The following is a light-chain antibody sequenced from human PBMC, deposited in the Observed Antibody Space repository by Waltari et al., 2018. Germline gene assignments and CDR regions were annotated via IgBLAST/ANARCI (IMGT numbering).Light chain of an antibody. CDR2: GKE. CDR1: SLRTSY. CDR3: HSRNGRNNEVV. J-gene: IGLJ3*02. Sequence: SSELTQGPAVSVALGPTVKITCQGASLRTSYASWYQLKPGQAPVLVLFGKEKRPSGIPDRFSGYSSGTTSSLTITGAQAEDEADYYCHSRNGRNNEVVFGGGTKLTVL. V-gene: IGLV3-19*01.